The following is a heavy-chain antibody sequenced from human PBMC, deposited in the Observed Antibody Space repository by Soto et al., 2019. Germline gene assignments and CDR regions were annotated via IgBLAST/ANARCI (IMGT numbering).Heavy chain of an antibody. D-gene: IGHD3-10*01. CDR2: ISNNGVST. CDR1: GFSFSNYA. CDR3: AKRLVPAPVDY. Sequence: PGGSLRLSCVASGFSFSNYAMHWVRQAPGKGLEYVSAISNNGVSTYYANSVKGRFIISRDNSKNTLYLQMNSLRAEDTAVYYCAKRLVPAPVDYWGQGTLVTVSS. J-gene: IGHJ4*02. V-gene: IGHV3-64*01.